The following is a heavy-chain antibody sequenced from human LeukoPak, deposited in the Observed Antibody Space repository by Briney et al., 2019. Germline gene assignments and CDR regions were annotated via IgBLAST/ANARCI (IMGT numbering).Heavy chain of an antibody. J-gene: IGHJ2*01. CDR1: GFGFSNAW. CDR3: TREDNWYFDL. Sequence: PGGSLRLSCAASGFGFSNAWMSWVRQAPGKGLEWLSYVSTDGTYTNYADSVKGRFTISRDNAKSSLYLQLNSLTAEDTAVYYCTREDNWYFDLWGRGTLVTVSS. V-gene: IGHV3-11*05. CDR2: VSTDGTYT.